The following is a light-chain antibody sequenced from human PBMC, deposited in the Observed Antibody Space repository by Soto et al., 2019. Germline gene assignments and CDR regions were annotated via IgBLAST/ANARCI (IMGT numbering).Light chain of an antibody. CDR2: DAS. CDR1: QSIGYY. J-gene: IGKJ1*01. V-gene: IGKV3-11*01. Sequence: EIVLTQSPATLSLSPGERATLSCRASQSIGYYLAWYQEKPGQAPRLLIYDASIRATGIPARFSVSWSGTDFTLTINGLEPEDSAVYYCQQRGNWPPTWTFGQGTKVEIK. CDR3: QQRGNWPPTWT.